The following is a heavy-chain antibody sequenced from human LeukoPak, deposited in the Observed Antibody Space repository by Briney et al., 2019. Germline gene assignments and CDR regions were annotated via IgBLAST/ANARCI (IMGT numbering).Heavy chain of an antibody. CDR2: INPNSGGT. Sequence: GASVKVSCKASGYTFTGYYMHWVRQAPGQGLEWMGWINPNSGGTNYAQKFQGRVTMTRDTSISTAYMELSRLRSDDTAVYYCARVHSSSWYGIDYWGQGTPVTVSS. CDR1: GYTFTGYY. J-gene: IGHJ4*02. D-gene: IGHD6-13*01. V-gene: IGHV1-2*02. CDR3: ARVHSSSWYGIDY.